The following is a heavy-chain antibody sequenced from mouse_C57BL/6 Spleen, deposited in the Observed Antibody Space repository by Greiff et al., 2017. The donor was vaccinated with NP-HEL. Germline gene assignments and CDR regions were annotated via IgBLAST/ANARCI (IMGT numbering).Heavy chain of an antibody. J-gene: IGHJ1*03. V-gene: IGHV1-69*01. Sequence: QVQLQQPGAELVMPGASVKLSCKASGYTFTSYWMHWVKQRPGQGLEWIGEIDPSDSYTNYNQKFKGKSTLTVDKSSSTAYMQLSSLTSEDSAVYYCARRGYYDYGWYFDVWGTGTTVTVSS. CDR3: ARRGYYDYGWYFDV. CDR1: GYTFTSYW. D-gene: IGHD2-4*01. CDR2: IDPSDSYT.